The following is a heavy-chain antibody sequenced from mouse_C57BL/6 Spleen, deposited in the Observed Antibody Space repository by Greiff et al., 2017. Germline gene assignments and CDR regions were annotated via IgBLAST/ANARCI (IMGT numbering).Heavy chain of an antibody. CDR2: ISGGGGNT. V-gene: IGHV5-9*01. D-gene: IGHD2-4*01. CDR1: GFTFSSYT. J-gene: IGHJ3*01. CDR3: ARQMGDYDWFAY. Sequence: VKLEESGGGLVKPGGSLKLSCAASGFTFSSYTMSWVRQTPEKRLEWVATISGGGGNTYYPDSVKGRFTISRDNATDTLYLQMSSLRSEDTALYYCARQMGDYDWFAYWGQGTLVTVSA.